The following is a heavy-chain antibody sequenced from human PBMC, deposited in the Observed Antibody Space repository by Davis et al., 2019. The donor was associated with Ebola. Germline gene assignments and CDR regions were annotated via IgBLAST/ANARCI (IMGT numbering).Heavy chain of an antibody. CDR3: ARSVSGSRFPRLYYGMDV. D-gene: IGHD1-26*01. J-gene: IGHJ6*04. CDR1: GGSISSYY. Sequence: SETLSLTCTVSGGSISSYYWSWIRQPPGKGLEWIGYIYYSGSTNYNPSLKSRVTISVDTSKNQFSLKLSSVTAADTAVYYCARSVSGSRFPRLYYGMDVWGKGTTVTVSP. CDR2: IYYSGST. V-gene: IGHV4-59*08.